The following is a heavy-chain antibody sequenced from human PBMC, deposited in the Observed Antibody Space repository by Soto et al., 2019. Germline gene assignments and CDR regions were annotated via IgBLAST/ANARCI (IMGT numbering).Heavy chain of an antibody. CDR1: GFAVISNY. V-gene: IGHV3-53*01. Sequence: WGSLRLSCAASGFAVISNYISLFRHAPVKWLEWVSIIYSGGTTHYADSVKGRFTITRDNSNNTLYLQTNSLRAEDTALYFCAGGGTYELFDYWGQGTLVTVSS. J-gene: IGHJ4*02. CDR2: IYSGGTT. CDR3: AGGGTYELFDY. D-gene: IGHD1-26*01.